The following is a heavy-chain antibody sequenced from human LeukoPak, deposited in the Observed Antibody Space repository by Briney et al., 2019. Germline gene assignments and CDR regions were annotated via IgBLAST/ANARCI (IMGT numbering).Heavy chain of an antibody. Sequence: PSETLSLTCTVSGGSISSYYWSWIRQPPGKGLEWIGLISYSGSTNYNPSLKSRVSISINTSKNQFSLKLSSVTAADTARYYCARGAEFCSSTSCYSKFDYWGQGTLVTVSS. D-gene: IGHD2-2*01. CDR1: GGSISSYY. CDR2: ISYSGST. CDR3: ARGAEFCSSTSCYSKFDY. J-gene: IGHJ4*02. V-gene: IGHV4-59*01.